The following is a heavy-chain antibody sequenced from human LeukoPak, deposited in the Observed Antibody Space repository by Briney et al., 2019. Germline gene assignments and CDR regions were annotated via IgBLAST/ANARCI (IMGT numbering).Heavy chain of an antibody. CDR1: GFTFSSYA. CDR3: AKGQDYTAGVQYYYYGMDV. V-gene: IGHV3-23*01. CDR2: ISGSGGST. D-gene: IGHD4-4*01. Sequence: PGGSLRLSCAASGFTFSSYAMSWVRQAPGKGLEWVSAISGSGGSTYYADSVKGRFTISRDNSKNTLYLQMNSLRAEDTAVYYCAKGQDYTAGVQYYYYGMDVWGQGTTVTVSS. J-gene: IGHJ6*02.